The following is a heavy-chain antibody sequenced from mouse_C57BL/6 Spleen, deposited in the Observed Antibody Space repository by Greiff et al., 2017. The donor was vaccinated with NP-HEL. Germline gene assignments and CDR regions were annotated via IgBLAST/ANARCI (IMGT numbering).Heavy chain of an antibody. V-gene: IGHV1-52*01. J-gene: IGHJ2*01. Sequence: QVQLQQSGAELVRPGSSVKLSCKASGYTFTSYWMHWVKQRPIQGLEWIGNIDPSDSETHYNQQFKDKATLTVDKSSSTAYMQLSSLTSEDSAVYYCARGDITTVAFDYWGQGTTLTVSS. CDR3: ARGDITTVAFDY. CDR2: IDPSDSET. D-gene: IGHD1-1*01. CDR1: GYTFTSYW.